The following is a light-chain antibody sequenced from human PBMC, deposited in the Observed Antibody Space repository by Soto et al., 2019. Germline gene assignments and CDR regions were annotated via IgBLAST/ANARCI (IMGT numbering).Light chain of an antibody. CDR2: DVS. CDR3: SSYTSRTPRV. Sequence: QSVLTQPASVSGSPGQSITISCTGTSSDVGGYNYVSWYQQHPGKAPKLIIYDVSNRPSGVSNRFSGSKSGNTASLTISGLQAEDEADYYCSSYTSRTPRVFGTGTKVTVL. V-gene: IGLV2-14*01. J-gene: IGLJ1*01. CDR1: SSDVGGYNY.